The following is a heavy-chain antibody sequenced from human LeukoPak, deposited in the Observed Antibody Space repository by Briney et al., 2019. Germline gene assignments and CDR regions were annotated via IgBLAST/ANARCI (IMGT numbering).Heavy chain of an antibody. V-gene: IGHV4-4*07. CDR3: ARADRGIQSLYYFDY. CDR1: GGSISSYY. J-gene: IGHJ4*02. Sequence: SETLSLTCTVSGGSISSYYWSWIRQPAGKGLEWIGRIYTIGSTNYNPSLKSRVTMSVDTSKNQFSLKLSSVTAADTAVYYCARADRGIQSLYYFDYWGQGTLVTVSS. CDR2: IYTIGST.